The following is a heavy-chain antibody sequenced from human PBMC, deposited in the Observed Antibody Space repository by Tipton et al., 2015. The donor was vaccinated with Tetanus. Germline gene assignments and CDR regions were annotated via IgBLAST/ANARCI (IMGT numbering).Heavy chain of an antibody. V-gene: IGHV3-21*01. CDR1: GFTFSSYS. D-gene: IGHD1-26*01. CDR2: ISSSSSYI. J-gene: IGHJ3*02. CDR3: ARRLPVGARPGDAFDI. Sequence: SLRLSCAASGFTFSSYSMNWVRQAPGKGLEWVSSISSSSSYIYYADSVKGRFTISRDNAKNSLYLQMNSLRAEDTAVYYCARRLPVGARPGDAFDIWGQGTMVTVSS.